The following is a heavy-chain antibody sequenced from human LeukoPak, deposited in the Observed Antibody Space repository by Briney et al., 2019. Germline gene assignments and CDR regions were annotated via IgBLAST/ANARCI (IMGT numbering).Heavy chain of an antibody. V-gene: IGHV4-38-2*01. Sequence: PSETLSLTCDVSGYSISSGYYWGWIRQPPGKGLEWIGTIYHSGSTYYKPSLKRRVTMSVDTSKNQFSLKLSSVTAADTAVYYCATSSSGWYDYFDYWGQGTLVTVSS. D-gene: IGHD6-19*01. CDR3: ATSSSGWYDYFDY. CDR1: GYSISSGYY. J-gene: IGHJ4*02. CDR2: IYHSGST.